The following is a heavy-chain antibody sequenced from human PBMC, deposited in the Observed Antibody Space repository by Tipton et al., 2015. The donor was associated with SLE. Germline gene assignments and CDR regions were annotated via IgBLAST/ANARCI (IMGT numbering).Heavy chain of an antibody. CDR2: IYYSGST. J-gene: IGHJ4*02. Sequence: TLSLTCTVSGGSVSGYYWSWIRQSPGKGLEWIGYIYYSGSTNYDPSLRSRVTISVDTSKNQFSLKLTSVTAADTAVYYCARTPLEWLVYFDYWGQGTLVTVSS. CDR3: ARTPLEWLVYFDY. CDR1: GGSVSGYY. V-gene: IGHV4-59*08. D-gene: IGHD3-3*01.